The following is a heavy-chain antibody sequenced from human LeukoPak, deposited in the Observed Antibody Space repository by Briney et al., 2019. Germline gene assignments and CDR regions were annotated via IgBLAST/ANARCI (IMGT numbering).Heavy chain of an antibody. CDR1: GFTFSNYW. J-gene: IGHJ4*02. CDR3: ARGAWGSHDY. CDR2: INSDGGST. D-gene: IGHD7-27*01. V-gene: IGHV3-74*01. Sequence: GSLRLSRAASGFTFSNYWMHWVRQAPGKGLVWVSRINSDGGSTTYADSVKGRFSISRDNAKNTLYLQMNSLRAEDTAVYYCARGAWGSHDYWGQGTLVTVSS.